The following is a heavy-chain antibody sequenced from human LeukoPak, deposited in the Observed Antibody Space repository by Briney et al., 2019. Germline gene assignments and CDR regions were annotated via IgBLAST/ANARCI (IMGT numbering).Heavy chain of an antibody. J-gene: IGHJ4*02. CDR2: IYYSGST. V-gene: IGHV4-31*03. Sequence: PSETLSLTCTVSGGSISSGGYYWSWLRQHPGKGLEWIGYIYYSGSTYYNPSLKSRVTISVDTSKNQFSLKLSSVTAADTAVYYCARGARDSSGWTFDYWGQGTLVTVSS. D-gene: IGHD6-19*01. CDR1: GGSISSGGYY. CDR3: ARGARDSSGWTFDY.